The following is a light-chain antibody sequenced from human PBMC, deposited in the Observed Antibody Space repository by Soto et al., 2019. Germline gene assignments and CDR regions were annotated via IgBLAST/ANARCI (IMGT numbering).Light chain of an antibody. V-gene: IGKV3-15*01. CDR3: QQYNNWPRT. CDR2: GAS. Sequence: EIVMTQSPATLSVSPGERATLSCRASQSVSSSLAWYQQKPGQAPRILIFGASTRATGIPARFSGSGSGTEFTLTISSLQSEDFAFYYCQQYNNWPRTFGQGTKVDIK. J-gene: IGKJ1*01. CDR1: QSVSSS.